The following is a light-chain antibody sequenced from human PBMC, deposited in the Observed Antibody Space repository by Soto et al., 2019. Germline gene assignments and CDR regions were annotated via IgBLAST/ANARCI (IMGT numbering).Light chain of an antibody. CDR1: QSISSW. CDR3: QQYNSYSGT. J-gene: IGKJ1*01. V-gene: IGKV1-5*03. CDR2: KAS. Sequence: DIQMTQSPSTLSASVGDRVTITCRASQSISSWLAWYQQKPGKAPKLLIYKASSLESGVPTRFSGSGSGTEFTLTSRSLQPDDFATYYCQQYNSYSGTFGQGTKVEIK.